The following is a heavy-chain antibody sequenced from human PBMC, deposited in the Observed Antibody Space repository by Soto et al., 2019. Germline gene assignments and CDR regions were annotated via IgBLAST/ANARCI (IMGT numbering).Heavy chain of an antibody. J-gene: IGHJ4*02. CDR1: GFNFGASW. Sequence: GGSLRLSCAASGFNFGASWMAWVRQAPGKGLEWVADIKQDGSEKNYVDSVKGRVTISRDDAKNSLYLQMNSLRAEDTAVYYCARDPFCGAIDYSGLGTLVTVSS. CDR3: ARDPFCGAIDY. D-gene: IGHD1-26*01. V-gene: IGHV3-7*01. CDR2: IKQDGSEK.